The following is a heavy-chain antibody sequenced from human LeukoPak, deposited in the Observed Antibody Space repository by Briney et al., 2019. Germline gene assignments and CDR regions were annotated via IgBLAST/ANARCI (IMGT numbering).Heavy chain of an antibody. CDR2: INHSGST. CDR1: GGSFSGYY. J-gene: IGHJ5*02. V-gene: IGHV4-34*01. Sequence: PSETLSLTCAVYGGSFSGYYWSWIRQPPGKGLEWIGEINHSGSTNYNPSLKSRVTISVETSKNQFSLKLRSVTAADTAVYYCARDLGGSYSSETWFDPWGQGTLVTVSS. CDR3: ARDLGGSYSSETWFDP. D-gene: IGHD1-26*01.